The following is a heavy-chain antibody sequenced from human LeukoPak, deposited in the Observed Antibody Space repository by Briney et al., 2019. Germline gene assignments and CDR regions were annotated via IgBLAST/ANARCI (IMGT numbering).Heavy chain of an antibody. CDR1: GGSISSGDYY. J-gene: IGHJ6*02. CDR2: IYYSGST. D-gene: IGHD5-18*01. V-gene: IGHV4-30-4*01. CDR3: ARVGGYSYGYVLEACMDV. Sequence: SETLSLTCTVSGGSISSGDYYWSWIRQPPGKGLEWIGYIYYSGSTYYNPSLKSRVTVSVDTSKNQFSLKLSSVTAADTAVYYCARVGGYSYGYVLEACMDVWGQGTTVTVSS.